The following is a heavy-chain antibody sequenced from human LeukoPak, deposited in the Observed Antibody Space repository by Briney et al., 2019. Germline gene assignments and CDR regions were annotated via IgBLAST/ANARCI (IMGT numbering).Heavy chain of an antibody. CDR2: IYYSGST. V-gene: IGHV4-39*01. CDR1: GGSISSSNYY. CDR3: ARPRTRLAWFDP. D-gene: IGHD6-19*01. Sequence: SETLSLTCTVSGGSISSSNYYWGWIRQPPGKGLEWIGSIYYSGSTYYNPSLKSRVTISVDTSKNQFSLKLRSVTAADTAVYYCARPRTRLAWFDPWGQGTLVTVSS. J-gene: IGHJ5*02.